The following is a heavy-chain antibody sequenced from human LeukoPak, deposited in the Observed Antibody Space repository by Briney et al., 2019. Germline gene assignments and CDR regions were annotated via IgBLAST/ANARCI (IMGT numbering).Heavy chain of an antibody. J-gene: IGHJ4*02. CDR2: ISYDGSNK. CDR3: AKDLYYYDSSGYNY. Sequence: PGRSLRLSCAASGFTCSSYGMHWVRQAPGKGLEWVAGISYDGSNKYYADSVKGRFTISRDNPKNTLYLQMNSLRAQDTAAYYCAKDLYYYDSSGYNYWGQGPLVTVSS. D-gene: IGHD3-22*01. CDR1: GFTCSSYG. V-gene: IGHV3-30*18.